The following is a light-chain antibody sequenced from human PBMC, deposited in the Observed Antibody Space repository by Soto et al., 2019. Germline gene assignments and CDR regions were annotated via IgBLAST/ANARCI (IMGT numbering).Light chain of an antibody. Sequence: QSVLTQPASVSGSPGQSITISCTGTSSDVGTYNLVSRYQHHPGKAPKLMIYEGTKRPSGVSNRFSGSKSGNMASLTISGLQTEDEADYYCCSYAGSSTLVFGGGTQLTVL. CDR1: SSDVGTYNL. CDR3: CSYAGSSTLV. J-gene: IGLJ2*01. V-gene: IGLV2-23*01. CDR2: EGT.